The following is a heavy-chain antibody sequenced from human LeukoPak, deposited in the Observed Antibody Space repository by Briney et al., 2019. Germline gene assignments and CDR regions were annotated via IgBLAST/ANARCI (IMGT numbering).Heavy chain of an antibody. CDR3: ARGTPAIFGVVIIYWFDP. J-gene: IGHJ5*02. CDR1: GGSFSGYY. V-gene: IGHV4-34*01. CDR2: INHSGST. D-gene: IGHD3-3*01. Sequence: SETLSLTCAVYGGSFSGYYWSWIRQPPGKGLEWIGEINHSGSTNYNPSLKSRVTISVDTSKNQFSLKLSSVTAADTAVYYCARGTPAIFGVVIIYWFDPWGQGTLVTVSS.